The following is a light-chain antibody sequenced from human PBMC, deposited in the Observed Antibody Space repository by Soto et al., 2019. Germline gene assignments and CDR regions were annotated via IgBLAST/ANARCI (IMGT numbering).Light chain of an antibody. CDR1: QSVSSS. CDR3: QQRPDWPLT. Sequence: EIVLTQSPATLSLSPGERATLSCRASQSVSSSLAWYQQKPGQAPRLLIYDASNRATGIPARFSGSGSGTDFTLTISSLEPEDFAVYFCQQRPDWPLTFGQGSRLVIK. J-gene: IGKJ5*01. V-gene: IGKV3-11*01. CDR2: DAS.